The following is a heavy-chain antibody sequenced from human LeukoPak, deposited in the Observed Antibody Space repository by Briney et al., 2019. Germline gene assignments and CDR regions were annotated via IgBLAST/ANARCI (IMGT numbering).Heavy chain of an antibody. CDR3: AIDPSGKYYDKRGGGFGY. Sequence: QTGGSLRLSCATSGFTFTSYPMTWVRQAPGKGLEWVSSISVSGSTTYYADSVKGRFTVSRDNSRGTLYLQMDSPRAEDTAVYHCAIDPSGKYYDKRGGGFGYWGQGILVTVSS. D-gene: IGHD3-16*01. J-gene: IGHJ4*02. V-gene: IGHV3-23*01. CDR2: ISVSGSTT. CDR1: GFTFTSYP.